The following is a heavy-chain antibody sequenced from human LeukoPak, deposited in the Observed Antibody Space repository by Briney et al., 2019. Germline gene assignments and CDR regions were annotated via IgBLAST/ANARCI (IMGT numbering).Heavy chain of an antibody. CDR3: ARGTYGMDV. D-gene: IGHD1-1*01. J-gene: IGHJ6*02. CDR1: GGTFSSYT. V-gene: IGHV1-69*02. Sequence: GASVKVSCKASGGTFSSYTISWVRQAPGQGLEWMGRIIPLLGIANYAQKFQGRVTITADKSTSAAYTELSSLRSEDTAVYYCARGTYGMDVWGQGTTVTVSS. CDR2: IIPLLGIA.